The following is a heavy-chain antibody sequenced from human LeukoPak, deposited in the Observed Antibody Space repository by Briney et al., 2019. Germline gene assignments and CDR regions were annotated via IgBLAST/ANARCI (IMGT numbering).Heavy chain of an antibody. CDR2: ISYDGSKK. D-gene: IGHD2-2*01. V-gene: IGHV3-30*03. Sequence: GGSLRLSCAASGFTFSSYGMHWVRQAPGKGLEWVAIISYDGSKKYYADSVEGRFTISRDNSKNALYLQMNSLRAEDTAVYYCARPRPSCSSTSCYQHYWGQGTLVTVSS. CDR3: ARPRPSCSSTSCYQHY. CDR1: GFTFSSYG. J-gene: IGHJ4*02.